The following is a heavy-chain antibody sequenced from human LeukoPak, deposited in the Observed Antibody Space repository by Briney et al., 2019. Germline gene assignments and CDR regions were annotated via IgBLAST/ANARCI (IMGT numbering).Heavy chain of an antibody. CDR2: VSPNTGGT. Sequence: ASVTVSCKASRNTFTGYYLHWVRQAPGQRLEWMGWVSPNTGGTNYAQKFQDRVTMSRDTSTFTAYMHLSSLRSDDAAVYYCATLNSSLSPFDFFMDVWGKGNTDAVSS. CDR3: ATLNSSLSPFDFFMDV. V-gene: IGHV1-2*02. CDR1: RNTFTGYY. J-gene: IGHJ6*03.